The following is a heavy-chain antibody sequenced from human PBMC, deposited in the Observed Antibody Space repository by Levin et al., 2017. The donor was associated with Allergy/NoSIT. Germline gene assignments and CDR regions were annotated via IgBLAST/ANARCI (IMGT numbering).Heavy chain of an antibody. J-gene: IGHJ5*02. V-gene: IGHV1-2*06. CDR2: INPNSGGT. Sequence: GESLKISCKASGYTFTGYYMHWVRQAPGQGLEWMGRINPNSGGTNYAQKFQGRVTMTRDTSISTAYMELSRLRSDDTAVYYCARDRFLKYSSSSFWFDPWGQGTLVTVSS. CDR3: ARDRFLKYSSSSFWFDP. D-gene: IGHD6-6*01. CDR1: GYTFTGYY.